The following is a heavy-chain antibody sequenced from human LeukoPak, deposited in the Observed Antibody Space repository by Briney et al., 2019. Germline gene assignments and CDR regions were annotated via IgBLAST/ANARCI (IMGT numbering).Heavy chain of an antibody. V-gene: IGHV4-59*01. CDR2: ISYSGST. CDR3: ARVSVDTHYYGSGSYYLDY. D-gene: IGHD3-10*01. Sequence: PSETLSLTCTVSGGSISSYYWSWIRQPPGKGLEWIGYISYSGSTNYNPSLKSRVTISVDTSKNQFSLKLSSVTAADTAVYYCARVSVDTHYYGSGSYYLDYWGQGTLVTVSS. J-gene: IGHJ4*02. CDR1: GGSISSYY.